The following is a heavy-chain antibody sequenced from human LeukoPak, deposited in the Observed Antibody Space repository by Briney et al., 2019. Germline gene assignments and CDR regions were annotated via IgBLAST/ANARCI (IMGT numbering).Heavy chain of an antibody. CDR2: ISSSSSTI. V-gene: IGHV3-48*04. CDR3: ARATAAGYYYYYMDV. D-gene: IGHD6-13*01. CDR1: GFTFSSYS. J-gene: IGHJ6*03. Sequence: GGSLRLSCAASGFTFSSYSMNWVRQAPGKGLEWVSYISSSSSTIYYADSVKGRFTISRDNAKNSLYLQMNSLRAEDTAVHYCARATAAGYYYYYMDVWGKGTTVTVSS.